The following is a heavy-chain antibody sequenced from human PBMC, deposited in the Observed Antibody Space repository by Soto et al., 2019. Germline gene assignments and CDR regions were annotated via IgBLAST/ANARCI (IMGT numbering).Heavy chain of an antibody. J-gene: IGHJ4*02. CDR1: GFTFTSSA. CDR2: IVVGSGNT. Sequence: SMKVSCKASGFTFTSSAMQWVRQARGQRLEWIGWIVVGSGNTNYAQKFQERVTITRDMSTSTAYMELRSLRSDDTAVYYCARDFNEPRSISDVNTRAPGYCGKGTLVTVDS. V-gene: IGHV1-58*02. CDR3: ARDFNEPRSISDVNTRAPGY. D-gene: IGHD1-1*01.